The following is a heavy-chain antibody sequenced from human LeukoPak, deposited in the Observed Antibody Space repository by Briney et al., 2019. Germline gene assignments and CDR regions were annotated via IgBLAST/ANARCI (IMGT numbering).Heavy chain of an antibody. CDR2: ISGSGGNT. J-gene: IGHJ4*02. V-gene: IGHV3-23*01. D-gene: IGHD6-13*01. CDR3: AKDLRKGRSWLPYFDY. CDR1: GFTFSSYA. Sequence: GGSLRLSCAASGFTFSSYAMNWVRQAPGKGLEWVSAISGSGGNTYYADSVKGRFTISRDNSKNTLYLQMNSLRAEDTAVYYCAKDLRKGRSWLPYFDYWGQGTLVTVSS.